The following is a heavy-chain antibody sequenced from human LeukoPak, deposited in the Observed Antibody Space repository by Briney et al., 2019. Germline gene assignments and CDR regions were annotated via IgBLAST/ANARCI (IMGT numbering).Heavy chain of an antibody. J-gene: IGHJ4*02. CDR2: IYSSGSPI. D-gene: IGHD3-22*01. Sequence: GGSLRLSCAASGFSFSSYEMNWVRQAPGKGLEWVSYIYSSGSPIRYADSVKGRFAISRDNAKNSLYLQMNSLRAKDTAVYYCARHYYDSSGPFFDYWGQGTLVTVSS. V-gene: IGHV3-48*03. CDR1: GFSFSSYE. CDR3: ARHYYDSSGPFFDY.